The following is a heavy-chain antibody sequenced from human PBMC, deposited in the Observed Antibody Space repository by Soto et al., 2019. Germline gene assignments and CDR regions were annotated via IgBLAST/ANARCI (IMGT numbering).Heavy chain of an antibody. CDR2: IYSGGST. CDR3: ARGKEYDGYNGEDY. CDR1: GFTVSSKY. V-gene: IGHV3-66*01. J-gene: IGHJ4*02. D-gene: IGHD5-12*01. Sequence: EVQLVESGGGLVQPGGSLRLSCVASGFTVSSKYMSWVRQAPGKGLEWVSVIYSGGSTDYADSVKGRFTISRDNSKNTLYLQMNSLRAEDTAVYYCARGKEYDGYNGEDYWGQGTLVTVSS.